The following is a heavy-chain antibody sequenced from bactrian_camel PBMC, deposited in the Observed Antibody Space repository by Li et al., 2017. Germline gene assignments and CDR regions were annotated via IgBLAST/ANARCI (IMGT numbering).Heavy chain of an antibody. CDR2: IYTNDGST. V-gene: IGHV3S1*01. Sequence: VQLVESGGGSVQAGGSLRLSCAASGDTYSRACMAWFRQAPGKEREGIAAIYTNDGSTYYADSVKGRFTISQDNARTTLYLQMDSLKPDDTAMYYCAADSAALVLGTPEAADFTYWGQGTQVTVS. D-gene: IGHD1*01. CDR1: GDTYSRAC. CDR3: AADSAALVLGTPEAADFTY. J-gene: IGHJ4*01.